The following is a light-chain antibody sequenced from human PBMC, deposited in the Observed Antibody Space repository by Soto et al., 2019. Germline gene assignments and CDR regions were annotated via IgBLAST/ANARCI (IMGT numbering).Light chain of an antibody. CDR3: QHGYSTPLT. V-gene: IGKV1-39*01. J-gene: IGKJ4*01. CDR1: QSISTY. Sequence: DVQMTQSPSSLSASVGDRVTISCRASQSISTYLHWYQQKPGKAPNLLIYAASTLQSGVPSRFSGSGSGTDFTLTISSLQPEDFATYFCQHGYSTPLTFGGGTKVDI. CDR2: AAS.